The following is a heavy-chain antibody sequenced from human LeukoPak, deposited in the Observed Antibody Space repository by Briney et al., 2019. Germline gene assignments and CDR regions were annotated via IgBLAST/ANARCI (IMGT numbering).Heavy chain of an antibody. Sequence: GGSLRLSCAASGFTFSSYGMHWVRQAPGKGLEWVAVIWYDGSNKYYADSVKGRFTISRDNSKNTLYLQMNSLRAEDTAVYYCAGDGAAAPTWWFDPWGQGTLVTVSS. CDR2: IWYDGSNK. V-gene: IGHV3-33*01. CDR3: AGDGAAAPTWWFDP. D-gene: IGHD6-13*01. J-gene: IGHJ5*02. CDR1: GFTFSSYG.